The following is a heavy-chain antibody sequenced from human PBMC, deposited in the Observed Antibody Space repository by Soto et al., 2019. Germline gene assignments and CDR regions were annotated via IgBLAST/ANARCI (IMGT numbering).Heavy chain of an antibody. V-gene: IGHV4-30-4*01. D-gene: IGHD5-18*01. CDR1: GGSISSVNYY. Sequence: PSETLSLTCTVSGGSISSVNYYWSWIRQPPGKGLEWIGYIDNSGTTYYNPSLKSRVTISIHTSTNQFSLKLNSITAADTAVYYCARELTGYRYGPGEVYWGQGTLVTVSS. CDR3: ARELTGYRYGPGEVY. J-gene: IGHJ4*02. CDR2: IDNSGTT.